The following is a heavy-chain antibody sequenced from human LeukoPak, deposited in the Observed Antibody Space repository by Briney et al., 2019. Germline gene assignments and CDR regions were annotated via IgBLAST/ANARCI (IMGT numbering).Heavy chain of an antibody. J-gene: IGHJ4*02. CDR3: ARGNEYTWWQ. Sequence: SETLSLTCTVSDGSIKTNYWWTWVRQPPGRGLEWIGETWHSGSSTNYNPSLKSRVTISVDKPKSQFSLKLTSVTAADTAIYYCARGNEYTWWQWSQGTLVTVSS. D-gene: IGHD2-15*01. V-gene: IGHV4-4*02. CDR1: DGSIKTNYW. CDR2: TWHSGSST.